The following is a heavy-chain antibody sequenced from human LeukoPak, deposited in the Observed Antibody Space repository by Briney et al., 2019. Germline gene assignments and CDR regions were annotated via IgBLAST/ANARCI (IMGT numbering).Heavy chain of an antibody. CDR3: ARDQGYRYGYGDFDY. V-gene: IGHV1-69*01. D-gene: IGHD5-18*01. J-gene: IGHJ4*02. CDR2: IIPIFGTA. Sequence: SVKVSCKASGGTFRSYAISWVRQAPGQGLEWMGGIIPIFGTANYAQKFQGRVTITADEATSTAYMELSSLRSEDTAVYYCARDQGYRYGYGDFDYWGQGTLVTVSS. CDR1: GGTFRSYA.